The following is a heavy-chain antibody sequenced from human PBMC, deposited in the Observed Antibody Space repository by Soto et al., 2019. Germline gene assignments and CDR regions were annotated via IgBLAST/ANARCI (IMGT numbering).Heavy chain of an antibody. D-gene: IGHD5-18*01. J-gene: IGHJ4*02. Sequence: QVQLQGSGPGLVKPSQTLSLTCTVSGGSISSGNYYWSWIRQPPGKGLEWIGFISYSGSTYYSLYLKSRVTISVDTAKNQFSLNLSFVTAADTAVYYCATMGTPATGLYYFDYWGQGTLVTVSS. V-gene: IGHV4-30-4*01. CDR1: GGSISSGNYY. CDR3: ATMGTPATGLYYFDY. CDR2: ISYSGST.